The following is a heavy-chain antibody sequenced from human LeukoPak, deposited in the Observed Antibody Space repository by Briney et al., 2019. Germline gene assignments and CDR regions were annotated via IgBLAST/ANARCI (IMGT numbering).Heavy chain of an antibody. CDR3: ARAYGGDTIFGVVIGYYYYGMDV. Sequence: GGSLRLSCAASGFTFSSYSMNWVRQAPGKGLEWVSSISSSSSYIYYADSVKGRFTISRDNAKNSLYLQMNSLRAKDTAVYYCARAYGGDTIFGVVIGYYYYGMDVWGQGTTVTVSS. CDR2: ISSSSSYI. D-gene: IGHD3-3*01. V-gene: IGHV3-21*01. CDR1: GFTFSSYS. J-gene: IGHJ6*02.